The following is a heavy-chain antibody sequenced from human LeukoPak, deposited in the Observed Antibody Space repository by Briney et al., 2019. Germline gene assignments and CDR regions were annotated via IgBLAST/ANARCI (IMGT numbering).Heavy chain of an antibody. J-gene: IGHJ1*01. CDR1: GFTLSNFA. Sequence: PGGSLRLSCAASGFTLSNFAMTWVRQAPGKGLEWVSAISGSGGSTYYADSVKGRFTISRDNSKNTLYLQMNSLRAEDTAVYYCAKDSRGSYYYAYFQHWGQGTLVTVSS. D-gene: IGHD1-26*01. V-gene: IGHV3-23*01. CDR2: ISGSGGST. CDR3: AKDSRGSYYYAYFQH.